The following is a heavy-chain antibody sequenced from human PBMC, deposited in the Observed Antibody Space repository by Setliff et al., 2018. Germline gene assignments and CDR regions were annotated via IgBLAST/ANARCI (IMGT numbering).Heavy chain of an antibody. D-gene: IGHD5-12*01. Sequence: GGSLRLSCAASGFTFSSYSMNWVRQAPGKGLEWVSSISSSSSYIYYADSVKGRFTISRDHAKNSLYLQMNSLRAEDTAVYYCARAPSTRGYSGYDSWGQGTLVTVS. V-gene: IGHV3-21*01. CDR2: ISSSSSYI. CDR3: ARAPSTRGYSGYDS. J-gene: IGHJ5*02. CDR1: GFTFSSYS.